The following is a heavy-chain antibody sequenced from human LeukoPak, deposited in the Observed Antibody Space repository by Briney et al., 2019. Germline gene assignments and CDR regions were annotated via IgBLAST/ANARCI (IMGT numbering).Heavy chain of an antibody. D-gene: IGHD1-14*01. J-gene: IGHJ5*02. CDR2: IYYSGST. CDR3: ARFSVSQAWFDP. CDR1: GGSISNSSSY. V-gene: IGHV4-39*07. Sequence: SETLSLTCTVSGGSISNSSSYWGWIRQPPGKGLEWIGSIYYSGSTHYNPSLKSRVTISVDTSKNQFSLKLSSVTAADTAVYYCARFSVSQAWFDPWGQGTLVTVSS.